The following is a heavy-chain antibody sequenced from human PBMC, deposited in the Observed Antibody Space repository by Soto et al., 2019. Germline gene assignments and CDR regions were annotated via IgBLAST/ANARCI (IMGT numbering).Heavy chain of an antibody. CDR2: INHSGGT. V-gene: IGHV4-39*07. D-gene: IGHD6-6*01. CDR3: ARGIAARRPFDY. J-gene: IGHJ4*02. CDR1: GGSISSGDYY. Sequence: SETLSLTCTVSGGSISSGDYYWSWIRQPPGKGLEWIGEINHSGGTNYNPSLKSRVTISVDTSKNQFSLKLSSVTAADTAVYYCARGIAARRPFDYWGQGTLVTVSS.